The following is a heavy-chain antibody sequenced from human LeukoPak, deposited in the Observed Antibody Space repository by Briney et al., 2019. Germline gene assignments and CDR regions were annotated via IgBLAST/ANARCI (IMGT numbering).Heavy chain of an antibody. CDR2: INPNSGGT. V-gene: IGHV1-2*02. Sequence: ASVKDSCKASGYTFTGYYMHWVRQAPGQGLEWRGWINPNSGGTNYAQKFQGRVTMTRDTSISTAYMELSRLRSDDTAVYYCARVMTTVTWWFDPWGQGTLVTVSS. CDR1: GYTFTGYY. J-gene: IGHJ5*02. D-gene: IGHD4-11*01. CDR3: ARVMTTVTWWFDP.